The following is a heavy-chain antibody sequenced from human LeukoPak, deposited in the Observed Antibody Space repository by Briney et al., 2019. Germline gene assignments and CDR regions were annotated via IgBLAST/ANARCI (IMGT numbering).Heavy chain of an antibody. Sequence: GGSLRLSCAASGFTFSSYYMNWDRQAPGKGLEWVGFIRSKAYGGTTEYAASVRGRFTISRDDSKSIAYLQMNSLKTEDTAVYYCTRAPEHAFDIWGQGTMVTVSS. J-gene: IGHJ3*02. CDR1: GFTFSSYY. V-gene: IGHV3-49*04. CDR2: IRSKAYGGTT. CDR3: TRAPEHAFDI.